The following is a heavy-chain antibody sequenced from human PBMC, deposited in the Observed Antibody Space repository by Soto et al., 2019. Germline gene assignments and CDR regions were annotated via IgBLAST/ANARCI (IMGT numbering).Heavy chain of an antibody. CDR1: GYTFTSYG. V-gene: IGHV1-18*01. CDR3: ARSHRGRSIMITFGGVIAPDY. Sequence: ASVKVSCKASGYTFTSYGISWVRQAPGQGLEWMGWISAYNGNTNYAQKLQGRVTMTTDTSTSTAYMELRSLRSDDTAVYYCARSHRGRSIMITFGGVIAPDYWGQGTLVTVSS. J-gene: IGHJ4*02. D-gene: IGHD3-16*02. CDR2: ISAYNGNT.